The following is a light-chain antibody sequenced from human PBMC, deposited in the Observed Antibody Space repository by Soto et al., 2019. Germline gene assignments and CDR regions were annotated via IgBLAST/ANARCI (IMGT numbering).Light chain of an antibody. CDR2: YDS. Sequence: SYELTQPPSVSVAPGKTARITCGKNNIGSLSVHWYQQKPGQAPVLVIYYDSDRPSGIPERFSGSNSGNTATLTISRVEAGDEADYYCQVWDSSGDVVFGGGTKLTVL. V-gene: IGLV3-21*04. CDR1: NIGSLS. CDR3: QVWDSSGDVV. J-gene: IGLJ2*01.